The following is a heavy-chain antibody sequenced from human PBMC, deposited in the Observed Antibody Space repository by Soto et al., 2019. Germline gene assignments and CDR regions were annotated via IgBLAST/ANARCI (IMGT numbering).Heavy chain of an antibody. CDR2: IGNDGRIK. CDR1: GFSFSSFD. CDR3: AKEDGQPYNGLDV. Sequence: QVQLVESGGGVVQPGRSLGLSCGASGFSFSSFDRHWVRQAPGKGLEWVANIGNDGRIKNYADSVKGRFTISRDNSKNTLYLRMDSLRGEDTAVYYCAKEDGQPYNGLDVWGQGTTVTVSS. J-gene: IGHJ6*01. D-gene: IGHD1-1*01. V-gene: IGHV3-30*18.